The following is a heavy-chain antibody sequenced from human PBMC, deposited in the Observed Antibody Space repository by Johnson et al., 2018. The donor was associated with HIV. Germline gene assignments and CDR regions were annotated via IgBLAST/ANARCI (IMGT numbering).Heavy chain of an antibody. CDR2: ISYDGSNK. CDR1: GFTFSSYG. CDR3: ARGWQQRAFDI. V-gene: IGHV3-30*03. J-gene: IGHJ3*02. Sequence: QVQLVESGGGVVQPGRSLRLSCAASGFTFSSYGMHWVRQAPGKGLEWVAVISYDGSNKYYADSVKGRFTISRDNSKNTLYLQMNSLRAEDTAVYYCARGWQQRAFDIWGQGTMVTVSS. D-gene: IGHD6-13*01.